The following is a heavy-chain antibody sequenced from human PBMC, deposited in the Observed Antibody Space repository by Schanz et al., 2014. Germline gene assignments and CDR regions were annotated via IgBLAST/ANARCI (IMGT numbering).Heavy chain of an antibody. V-gene: IGHV3-23*01. D-gene: IGHD3-3*01. CDR1: GFTFSTYA. J-gene: IGHJ6*02. CDR2: INGNGGIT. CDR3: ARFLARYQYYGVDV. Sequence: EVQLLESGGGLVQPGGSLRLSCSASGFTFSTYAMSWVRQAPGKGLEWVSAINGNGGITYYADSVKGRFSISRDNGETSVYLQINSLRVEDTAVYYCARFLARYQYYGVDVWGQGTTVIVSS.